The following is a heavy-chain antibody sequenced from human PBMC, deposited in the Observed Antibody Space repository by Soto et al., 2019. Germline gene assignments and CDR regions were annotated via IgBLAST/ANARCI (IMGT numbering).Heavy chain of an antibody. CDR2: INLDGSDT. CDR1: GFTLSDYW. J-gene: IGHJ4*02. D-gene: IGHD2-2*01. Sequence: GGSLRLSCAASGFTLSDYWMRWVRQHPGKGLVWVANINLDGSDTTYVDSMKGRFTISRDNAQNSLFLQMSSLRAEDTAMYYCAREVPAGVFDYSGLGTLVTVSS. CDR3: AREVPAGVFDY. V-gene: IGHV3-74*01.